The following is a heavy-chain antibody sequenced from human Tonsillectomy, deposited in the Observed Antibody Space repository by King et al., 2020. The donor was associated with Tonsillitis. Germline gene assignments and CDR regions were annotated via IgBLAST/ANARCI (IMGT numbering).Heavy chain of an antibody. CDR2: IIPLFRTT. CDR1: GGTFSSYS. CDR3: ARDCSGGTCFEY. D-gene: IGHD2-15*01. Sequence: QLVQSGAEVKKPGSSVKVSCKSSGGTFSSYSISWIRQAPGQGLEWMGGIIPLFRTTSYAQKFQGRVTITADDSTSTAYLELSGLRSEDTAVYYCARDCSGGTCFEYWGKGALITVSS. J-gene: IGHJ4*02. V-gene: IGHV1-69*01.